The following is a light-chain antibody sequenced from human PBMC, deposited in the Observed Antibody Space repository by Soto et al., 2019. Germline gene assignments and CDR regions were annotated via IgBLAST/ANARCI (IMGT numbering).Light chain of an antibody. CDR3: QQYGSSPWT. Sequence: EFVLTQSPGTLSLSPGERATLSCRASQSLSSSYLAWYQQKPGQAPRLLIYGASSRATGIPDRFSGSGYGTALPLTISRLEPEDFAVDYCQQYGSSPWTFGQGTKVEIK. J-gene: IGKJ1*01. CDR1: QSLSSSY. V-gene: IGKV3-20*01. CDR2: GAS.